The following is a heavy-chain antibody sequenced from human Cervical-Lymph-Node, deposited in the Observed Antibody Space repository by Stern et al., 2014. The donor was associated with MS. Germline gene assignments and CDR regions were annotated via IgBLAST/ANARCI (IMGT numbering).Heavy chain of an antibody. D-gene: IGHD6-13*01. CDR3: ASAYSSSHYYFDY. V-gene: IGHV3-33*01. CDR2: IWYDGSNP. Sequence: QVQLVDSGGGVVQPGRSLRLSCAASGFSFSRYAMHWVRQAPGKGLEWVALIWYDGSNPYYADSVTGRFTISRDNFKNTLYLQMNSLRAEDTAVYYCASAYSSSHYYFDYWGQGTLVTVSS. J-gene: IGHJ4*02. CDR1: GFSFSRYA.